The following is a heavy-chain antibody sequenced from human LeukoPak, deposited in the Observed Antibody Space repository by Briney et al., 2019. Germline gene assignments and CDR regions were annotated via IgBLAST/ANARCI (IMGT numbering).Heavy chain of an antibody. Sequence: PGGSLRLSCAASGFTFSSYAMSWVRQAPGKGLEWVSAISGSGGSTYYADSVKGRFTISRDNSKNTLYLQMNSLRAEDTAVYYCAEDDRGGMWWELLGYWGQGTLVTVSS. V-gene: IGHV3-23*01. CDR3: AEDDRGGMWWELLGY. D-gene: IGHD1-26*01. CDR2: ISGSGGST. J-gene: IGHJ4*02. CDR1: GFTFSSYA.